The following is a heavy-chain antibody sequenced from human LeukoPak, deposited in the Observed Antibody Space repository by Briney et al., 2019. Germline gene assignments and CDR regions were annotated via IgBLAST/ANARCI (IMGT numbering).Heavy chain of an antibody. CDR2: IKQDATAK. J-gene: IGHJ4*02. CDR1: GFTVSGW. Sequence: GGSLRLSCAASGFTVSGWMSWLRRAPGKGLEWLANIKQDATAKYYLDSFKGRFTISRDNAKNSLYLDMNSLRAEDTAVYYCARLVWGTDRYFDLWGQGTLVTVSS. D-gene: IGHD3-16*01. CDR3: ARLVWGTDRYFDL. V-gene: IGHV3-7*01.